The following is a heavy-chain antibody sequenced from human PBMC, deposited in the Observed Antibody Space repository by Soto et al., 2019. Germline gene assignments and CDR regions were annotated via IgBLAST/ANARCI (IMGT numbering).Heavy chain of an antibody. CDR1: GFSLSTTGTC. CDR3: ARIPHYGDTYYMDS. J-gene: IGHJ4*02. CDR2: IDWDNNK. V-gene: IGHV2-70*01. Sequence: SGPTLVNPTQTLTLTCTFSGFSLSTTGTCVTWIRQPPGKALEWLALIDWDNNKYYSTSLKTRLTISEDTSKNQVVLTMTNMDPVDTATYYFARIPHYGDTYYMDSWGQGTLVTVSS. D-gene: IGHD3-10*01.